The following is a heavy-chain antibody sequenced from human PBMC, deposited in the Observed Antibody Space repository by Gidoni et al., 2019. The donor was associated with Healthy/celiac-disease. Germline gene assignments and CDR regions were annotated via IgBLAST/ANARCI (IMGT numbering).Heavy chain of an antibody. D-gene: IGHD3-10*01. Sequence: EVPLVESGGGLVKPGGSLRLACAASGFTFSSYSMNWVRQAPGKGLEWVSSISSSSSYIYYADSVKGRFTISRDNAKNSLYLQMNSLRAEDTAVYYCARDEYYYGSGQVDYWGQGTLVTVSS. CDR1: GFTFSSYS. CDR3: ARDEYYYGSGQVDY. V-gene: IGHV3-21*01. CDR2: ISSSSSYI. J-gene: IGHJ4*02.